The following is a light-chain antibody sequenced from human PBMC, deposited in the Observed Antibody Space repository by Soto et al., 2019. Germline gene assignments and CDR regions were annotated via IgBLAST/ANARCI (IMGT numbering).Light chain of an antibody. CDR3: QQYNSSPYT. CDR2: DAS. CDR1: QSISSW. J-gene: IGKJ2*01. V-gene: IGKV1-5*01. Sequence: DIQMTQSPSTLSASVGDRVTITCRASQSISSWLAWYQQKPGKAPNLLIYDASSLESGVPSRFSGSGSGTEFTLTISSLQPDDFATYYCQQYNSSPYTFGQGPKLEIK.